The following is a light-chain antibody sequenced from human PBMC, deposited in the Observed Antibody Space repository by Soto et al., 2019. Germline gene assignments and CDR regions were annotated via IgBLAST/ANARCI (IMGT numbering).Light chain of an antibody. CDR3: SSYTSSTTLLL. Sequence: QSALTQPASVSGSPGQSITVSCTGASGDVGVYNYVSWYQQHPGKAPTLIIYEVSFRPSGVSNRFSGSKSGNTATLTISGLQAEDEADYYCSSYTSSTTLLLFGTGTKVTVL. J-gene: IGLJ1*01. V-gene: IGLV2-14*01. CDR2: EVS. CDR1: SGDVGVYNY.